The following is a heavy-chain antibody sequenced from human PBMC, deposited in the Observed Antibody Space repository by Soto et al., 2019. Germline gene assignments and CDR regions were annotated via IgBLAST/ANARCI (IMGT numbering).Heavy chain of an antibody. Sequence: QVQLQESGPGLVKPSETLSLTCTVSGGSISSYYWSWIRQPPGKGLEWIGYIYYSGSTNYNPSLKSRVTISVDTSKNLSALRLCSVTAGDTAVYYCASSLGFWGGYWGYWGQETLVTVSS. J-gene: IGHJ4*02. CDR1: GGSISSYY. V-gene: IGHV4-59*01. CDR3: ASSLGFWGGYWGY. D-gene: IGHD3-3*01. CDR2: IYYSGST.